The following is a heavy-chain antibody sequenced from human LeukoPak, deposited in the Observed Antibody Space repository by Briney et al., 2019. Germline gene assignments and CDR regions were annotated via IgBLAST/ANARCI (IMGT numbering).Heavy chain of an antibody. D-gene: IGHD7-27*01. CDR3: TTGEMDH. Sequence: PGGSLRLSCAGSGVAFSPHWMIWVRQAPGKGLEWVAIINQDGTQKYYVDSVEGRFTISRDNARNSVYLQMTSLGAEDTAVYYCTTGEMDHWGQGTLVTVSS. CDR1: GVAFSPHW. V-gene: IGHV3-7*01. J-gene: IGHJ4*02. CDR2: INQDGTQK.